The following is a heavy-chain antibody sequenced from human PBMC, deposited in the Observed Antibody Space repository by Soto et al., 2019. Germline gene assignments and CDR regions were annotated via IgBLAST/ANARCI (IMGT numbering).Heavy chain of an antibody. J-gene: IGHJ4*02. Sequence: EVHLVESGGGLVQPGGSLRLSCAASGFTFSNYWMHWVRHAPGKGPVWVSRTKSDGSYTNYADSVKGRFTISRDTAESTLSLQINSLRAEDTAVYFCATVDSGYLSTVYWGQGTLVTVAS. V-gene: IGHV3-74*01. CDR2: TKSDGSYT. CDR1: GFTFSNYW. CDR3: ATVDSGYLSTVY. D-gene: IGHD5-12*01.